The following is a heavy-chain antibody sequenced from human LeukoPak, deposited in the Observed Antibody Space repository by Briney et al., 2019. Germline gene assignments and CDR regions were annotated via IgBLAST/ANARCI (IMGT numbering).Heavy chain of an antibody. CDR2: IYDSGST. CDR1: GVSISSGDYY. Sequence: SETLSLTCAVSGVSISSGDYYWSWIRQPPGKGLEWIGYIYDSGSTYYNPSLKSRITISVDTSENRFSLKLSSVTATDTAVYYCARDCSGGSCYGAFDIWGQGTMVTVSS. V-gene: IGHV4-30-4*01. CDR3: ARDCSGGSCYGAFDI. J-gene: IGHJ3*02. D-gene: IGHD2-15*01.